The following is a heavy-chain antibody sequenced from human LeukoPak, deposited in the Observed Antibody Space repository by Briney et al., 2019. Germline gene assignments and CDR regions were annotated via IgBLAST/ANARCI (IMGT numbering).Heavy chain of an antibody. CDR3: ARGSRSRDSSGYYYAPFDY. V-gene: IGHV4-4*07. J-gene: IGHJ4*02. CDR2: IYTSGST. D-gene: IGHD3-22*01. Sequence: SETLSLTCTVSGGSISSYYWSWIRQPAGKGLEWIGRIYTSGSTNYNPSLKSRVTISVDTSKNQFSLKLSSVTAADTAVYYCARGSRSRDSSGYYYAPFDYWGQGTLVTVSS. CDR1: GGSISSYY.